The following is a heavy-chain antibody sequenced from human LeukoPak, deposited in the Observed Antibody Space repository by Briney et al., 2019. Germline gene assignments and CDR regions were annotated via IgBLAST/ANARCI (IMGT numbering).Heavy chain of an antibody. Sequence: SETLSLTCTVSGGFISSYYWSWIRQPPGKGLEWIGYIYYSGSTNYNPSLKSRVTISVDTSKSQFSLKLSSVTAADTAVYYCARCPDSSGWALDAFDIWGQGTMVTVSS. CDR2: IYYSGST. J-gene: IGHJ3*02. V-gene: IGHV4-59*01. D-gene: IGHD6-19*01. CDR3: ARCPDSSGWALDAFDI. CDR1: GGFISSYY.